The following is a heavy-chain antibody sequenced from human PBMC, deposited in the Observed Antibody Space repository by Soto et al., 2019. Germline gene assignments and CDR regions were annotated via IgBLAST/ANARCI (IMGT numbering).Heavy chain of an antibody. D-gene: IGHD1-26*01. CDR3: ARAAYSGSYQGYFDY. CDR2: TYYRSKWYS. CDR1: GDSVSSNSAT. J-gene: IGHJ4*02. Sequence: PSQTLSLTCAISGDSVSSNSATWNWIRQSPSRGLEWLGRTYYRSKWYSDYAVSVKSRITINPDTSKNLFSLQLNSVTPEDTAVYYCARAAYSGSYQGYFDYWGQGTLVTVSS. V-gene: IGHV6-1*01.